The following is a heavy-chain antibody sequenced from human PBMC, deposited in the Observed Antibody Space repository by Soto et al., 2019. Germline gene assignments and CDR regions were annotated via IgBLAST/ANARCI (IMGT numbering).Heavy chain of an antibody. J-gene: IGHJ4*02. D-gene: IGHD1-26*01. CDR2: INPSGGSA. CDR3: ARVLGGATPFFVY. CDR1: GYTFTSYL. Sequence: GASVKVSCKASGYTFTSYLIHWVRQAPGQGLEWMGIINPSGGSANYAQKFQGRATMTRDTSTSTVYMELSSLRSEDTAVYYCARVLGGATPFFVYWGQGTLVTVSS. V-gene: IGHV1-46*01.